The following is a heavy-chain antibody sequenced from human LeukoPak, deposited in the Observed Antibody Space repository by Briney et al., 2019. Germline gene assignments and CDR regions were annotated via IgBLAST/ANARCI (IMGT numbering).Heavy chain of an antibody. CDR1: GYTFTGYY. D-gene: IGHD6-19*01. J-gene: IGHJ4*02. V-gene: IGHV1-2*02. CDR3: ARVGSSGWYVHPSLDY. Sequence: ASVKVSCKASGYTFTGYYMHWVRQAPGQGLEWMGWINPNSGDTNYAQKFQGRVTVTRDKSISTAYIELSRLRSDDTAVYYCARVGSSGWYVHPSLDYWGQGTLVTVSS. CDR2: INPNSGDT.